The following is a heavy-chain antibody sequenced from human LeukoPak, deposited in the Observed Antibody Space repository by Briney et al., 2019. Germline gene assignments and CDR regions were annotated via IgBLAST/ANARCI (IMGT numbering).Heavy chain of an antibody. CDR3: ARARTYYYDSSGYYGNYFDY. CDR2: IYTSGST. CDR1: GGSISSGSYY. D-gene: IGHD3-22*01. V-gene: IGHV4-61*02. J-gene: IGHJ4*02. Sequence: SETLSLTCTVSGGSISSGSYYWSWIRQPAGKGLEWIGRIYTSGSTNYNPFLKSRVTISVDTSKNQFSLKLSSVTAADTAVYYCARARTYYYDSSGYYGNYFDYWGQGTLVTVSS.